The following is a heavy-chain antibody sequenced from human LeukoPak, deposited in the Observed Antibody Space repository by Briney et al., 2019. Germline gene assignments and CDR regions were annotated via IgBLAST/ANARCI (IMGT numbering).Heavy chain of an antibody. CDR3: ARLVDGSGSYWFDP. V-gene: IGHV4-59*01. CDR2: IYYSGST. CDR1: GGSISSYY. J-gene: IGHJ5*02. D-gene: IGHD3-10*01. Sequence: PSETLSLTCTVSGGSISSYYWSWIRQPPGKGLEWIGYIYYSGSTNYNPSLKSRVTISVDTSKNQFSLKLSSVTAADTAVYYCARLVDGSGSYWFDPGGQGTLVTVSS.